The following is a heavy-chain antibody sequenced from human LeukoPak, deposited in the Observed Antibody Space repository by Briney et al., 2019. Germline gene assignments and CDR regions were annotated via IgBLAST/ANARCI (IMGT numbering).Heavy chain of an antibody. J-gene: IGHJ4*02. D-gene: IGHD5-18*01. V-gene: IGHV4-34*01. Sequence: SETLSLTCAVYGGSFSGYYWSWIRQPPGKGLEWIGEINHSGSTNYNLSLKSRVTISVDTSKNQFSLKLSSVTAADTAVYYCASPGRGYSYGSRDYWGQGTLVTVSS. CDR1: GGSFSGYY. CDR3: ASPGRGYSYGSRDY. CDR2: INHSGST.